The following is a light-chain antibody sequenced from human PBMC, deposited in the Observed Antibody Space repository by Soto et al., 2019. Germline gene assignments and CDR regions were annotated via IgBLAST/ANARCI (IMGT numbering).Light chain of an antibody. V-gene: IGLV1-40*01. CDR2: SFN. J-gene: IGLJ1*01. CDR3: QSYDDSLSGSGV. Sequence: QSVLTQPPSVSGAAGQTVTISCTGSRSNIGAGYDIHWYQFLPGTAPKLLIYSFNKRPSGIPDRFSGSKSGTSASLAITGLQPEDEADYYCQSYDDSLSGSGVFGTGTKLTVL. CDR1: RSNIGAGYD.